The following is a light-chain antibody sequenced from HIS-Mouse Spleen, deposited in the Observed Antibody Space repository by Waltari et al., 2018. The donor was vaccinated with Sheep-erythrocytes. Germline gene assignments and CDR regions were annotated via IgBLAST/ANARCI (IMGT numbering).Light chain of an antibody. CDR1: NIGSKS. CDR2: DDS. CDR3: QVWDSSSDHWV. Sequence: SYVLTQPPSVSVAPGQTARITRGGNNIGSKSVPWDQHKSGQAPVLVVYDDSDRPSGIPERFSGSNSGNTATLTISRVEAGDEADYYCQVWDSSSDHWVFGGGTKLTVL. V-gene: IGLV3-21*02. J-gene: IGLJ3*02.